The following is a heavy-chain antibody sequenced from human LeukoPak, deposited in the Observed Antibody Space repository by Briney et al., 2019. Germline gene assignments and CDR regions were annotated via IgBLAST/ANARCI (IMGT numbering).Heavy chain of an antibody. J-gene: IGHJ4*02. V-gene: IGHV3-21*06. CDR2: ISSSGSYI. D-gene: IGHD3-9*01. Sequence: GGSLRLSCAASGFTFSSYTIQWVRQAPGKGLEWVSSISSSGSYIYYADSVKGRFTISRDNTKNSLDLQMNSLRVEDTAVYYCARDRSYYDILTGYLPTGYWGQGTLVTVSS. CDR3: ARDRSYYDILTGYLPTGY. CDR1: GFTFSSYT.